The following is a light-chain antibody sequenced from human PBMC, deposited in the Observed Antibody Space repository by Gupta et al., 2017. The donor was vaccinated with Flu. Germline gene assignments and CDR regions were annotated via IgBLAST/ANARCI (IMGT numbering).Light chain of an antibody. J-gene: IGLJ2*01. CDR1: SSDIGGYNY. V-gene: IGLV2-14*01. CDR3: NSYTGSSTL. Sequence: QSALTQPASVSGSPGQSITISCTGTSSDIGGYNYVSWYQQHPGKAPKLMMFEVNNRPSGVSNRFSGAKSGNKASLTISGLQAEDDSCDYCNSYTGSSTLFGGGTKLTVL. CDR2: EVN.